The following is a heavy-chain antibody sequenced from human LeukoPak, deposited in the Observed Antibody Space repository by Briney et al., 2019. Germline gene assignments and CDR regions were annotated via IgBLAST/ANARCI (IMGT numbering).Heavy chain of an antibody. V-gene: IGHV3-48*01. J-gene: IGHJ4*02. CDR2: IGIDSGNT. CDR3: ARDYKYAFDN. D-gene: IGHD5-24*01. Sequence: PGGSLRLSCEASGFSFSAAWMNWVRQAPGKGLEWISYIGIDSGNTNYADSVKGRFTISGDKAKNSLYLQMNSLRVEDTAVYYCARDYKYAFDNWGQGTLVTVSS. CDR1: GFSFSAAW.